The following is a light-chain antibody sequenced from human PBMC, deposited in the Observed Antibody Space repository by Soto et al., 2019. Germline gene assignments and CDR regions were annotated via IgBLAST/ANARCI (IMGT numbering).Light chain of an antibody. Sequence: QSALTQPPSASGSPGQSVTISCTGTSSDIGAYIYASWYQQHPGKAPKLMISEVSRRPSGVPERFSGSKSGNTASLTVSGLQADDEAHYYCSSYAGSNNFVFGTGTKLTVL. V-gene: IGLV2-8*01. CDR3: SSYAGSNNFV. J-gene: IGLJ1*01. CDR1: SSDIGAYIY. CDR2: EVS.